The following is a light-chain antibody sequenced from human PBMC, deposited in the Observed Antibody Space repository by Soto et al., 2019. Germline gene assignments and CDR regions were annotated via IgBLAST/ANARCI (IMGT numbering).Light chain of an antibody. V-gene: IGKV1-5*03. CDR3: QHYNDYSRV. J-gene: IGKJ1*01. Sequence: DIQMTQSPSTLSASIGDRVTITCRASQSVDSWLAWYQQQPGKAPKLLIYKASSLQPGVPSRFSGSGSGTEFTLTISSLQPDDFATYYCQHYNDYSRVFGQGTKVEIK. CDR2: KAS. CDR1: QSVDSW.